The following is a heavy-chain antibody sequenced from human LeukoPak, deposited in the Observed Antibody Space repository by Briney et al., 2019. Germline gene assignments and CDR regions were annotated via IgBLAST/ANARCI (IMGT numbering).Heavy chain of an antibody. CDR1: GFTFSSYW. V-gene: IGHV3-74*01. J-gene: IGHJ4*02. Sequence: GGSLRLSCAASGFTFSSYWMHWVRQAPGKGLVWVSRINSDGSSTSYADSVKGRFTISRDNAKNTLYLQMNSLGAEGTAVYYCARVVGSVVTYNYWGQGALVTVSS. CDR2: INSDGSST. CDR3: ARVVGSVVTYNY. D-gene: IGHD2-21*02.